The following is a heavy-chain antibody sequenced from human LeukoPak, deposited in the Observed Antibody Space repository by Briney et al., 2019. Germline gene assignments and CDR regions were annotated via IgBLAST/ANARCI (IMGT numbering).Heavy chain of an antibody. CDR1: GFTFSSYA. V-gene: IGHV3-23*01. CDR2: ISGSGDNT. D-gene: IGHD2-2*01. CDR3: AKDLDCSSTSCQYYYYGMDV. J-gene: IGHJ6*02. Sequence: GGSLRLSCAASGFTFSSYAMSWVRQAPGKGLEWVSGISGSGDNTYYADSVKGRFTISRDNSKNTLYVQMNSLRAEDTAVYYCAKDLDCSSTSCQYYYYGMDVWGQGTTVTVSS.